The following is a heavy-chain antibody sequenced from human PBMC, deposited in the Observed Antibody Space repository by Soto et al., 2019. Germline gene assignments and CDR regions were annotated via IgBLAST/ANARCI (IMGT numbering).Heavy chain of an antibody. CDR2: KYDSGNT. Sequence: PSETLSLTCTVSGDSISSGDDYWSWIRQPPGRGLEYIGYKYDSGNTYFNPSLKSRVILSVDTSKNQFSLNLSSVTAADTAVYYCARGVLRSYCFDYWGQGILVTVSS. CDR1: GDSISSGDDY. V-gene: IGHV4-30-4*01. J-gene: IGHJ4*02. CDR3: ARGVLRSYCFDY. D-gene: IGHD3-3*01.